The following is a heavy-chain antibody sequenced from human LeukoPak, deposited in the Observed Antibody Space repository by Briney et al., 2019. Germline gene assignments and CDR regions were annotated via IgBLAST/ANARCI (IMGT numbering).Heavy chain of an antibody. CDR2: IYYSGST. D-gene: IGHD3-10*01. CDR3: ARRFMVRGAMGFDP. Sequence: SETLSLTCTVSGGSISSNSYYWGWLRQPPGKGLEWIGSIYYSGSTYYNPSLKSRVTISVDTSNNQFSLKLSSVTAADTAVYYCARRFMVRGAMGFDPWGQGTLVTVSS. CDR1: GGSISSNSYY. J-gene: IGHJ5*02. V-gene: IGHV4-39*01.